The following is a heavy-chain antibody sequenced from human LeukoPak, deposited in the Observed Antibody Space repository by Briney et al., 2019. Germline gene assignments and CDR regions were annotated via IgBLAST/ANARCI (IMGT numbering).Heavy chain of an antibody. V-gene: IGHV3-21*01. CDR2: ISSSSSYI. Sequence: PGGSLRLSCAASGFTFSGYSMNWVRQAPGKGLEWVSSISSSSSYIYYADSVKGRFTISRNNAKNSLYLQMNSLRAEDTAVYYCGSYYYDSSGYLWDYWGQGTLVTVSS. J-gene: IGHJ4*02. CDR1: GFTFSGYS. D-gene: IGHD3-22*01. CDR3: GSYYYDSSGYLWDY.